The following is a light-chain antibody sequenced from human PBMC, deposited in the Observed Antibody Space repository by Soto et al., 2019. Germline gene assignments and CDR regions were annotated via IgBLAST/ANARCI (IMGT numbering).Light chain of an antibody. Sequence: DIQMTQSPSTLSASVGDRVTITCRASQSISSWLAWYQQKPGKAPKLLIYKASSLESGVPSRFSGSGSGTEFTLTITSLQPDDFATYYCQQYNSNWTFGQGTKVGIK. V-gene: IGKV1-5*03. CDR1: QSISSW. J-gene: IGKJ1*01. CDR3: QQYNSNWT. CDR2: KAS.